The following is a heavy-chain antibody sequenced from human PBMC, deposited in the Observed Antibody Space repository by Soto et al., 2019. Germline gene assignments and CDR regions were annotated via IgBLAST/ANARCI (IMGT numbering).Heavy chain of an antibody. Sequence: ASETPSLTCTVSGGSIGSGNYYWSLIRQPPGKGLEWIGYIYYDGNTYYNPSLKSRVIISLDMPKNQFSLKVSSVTAADTAVYYCARAPYYDPFDPWGQGTLVTVSS. V-gene: IGHV4-30-4*08. D-gene: IGHD3-3*01. CDR3: ARAPYYDPFDP. CDR2: IYYDGNT. J-gene: IGHJ5*02. CDR1: GGSIGSGNYY.